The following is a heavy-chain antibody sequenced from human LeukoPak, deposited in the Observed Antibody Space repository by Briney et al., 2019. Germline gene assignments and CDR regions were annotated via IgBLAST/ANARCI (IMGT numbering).Heavy chain of an antibody. D-gene: IGHD3-10*01. CDR1: GGSISSYY. CDR2: IYTSGST. J-gene: IGHJ3*02. V-gene: IGHV4-59*10. Sequence: SETLSLTCAVYGGSISSYYWSWIRQPAGKGLEWIGRIYTSGSTNYNPSLKSRVTMSVDTSKNQFSLKLSSVTAADTAVYYCARTFITMVRGVIIRNDAFDIWGQGTMVTVSS. CDR3: ARTFITMVRGVIIRNDAFDI.